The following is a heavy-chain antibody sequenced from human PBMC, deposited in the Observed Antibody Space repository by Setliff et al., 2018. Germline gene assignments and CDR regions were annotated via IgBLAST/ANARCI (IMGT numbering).Heavy chain of an antibody. D-gene: IGHD6-6*01. CDR3: ARGRNIAARLLDS. CDR1: RRTFTYYY. Sequence: SETLSLTWVHQRRTFTYYYWTWIRQSPGKGLEWIGEINHSGSPKYDPSLKSRVTISIDTSKNQFSLKLNSVTTADTAVYYCARGRNIAARLLDSWGQGTLVTVSS. J-gene: IGHJ4*02. CDR2: INHSGSP. V-gene: IGHV4-34*01.